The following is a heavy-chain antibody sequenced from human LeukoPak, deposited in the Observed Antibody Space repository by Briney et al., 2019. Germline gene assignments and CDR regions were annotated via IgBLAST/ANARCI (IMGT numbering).Heavy chain of an antibody. D-gene: IGHD6-13*01. CDR1: GGTFSSYA. V-gene: IGHV1-69*13. CDR2: IIPIFGTT. CDR3: ARDSAAAQSYYYYMDV. J-gene: IGHJ6*03. Sequence: SVKVSCEASGGTFSSYAISWVRQAPGQGLERMGGIIPIFGTTNYAQKFQGRVTITADESTSTAYMELSSLRSEDTAVYYCARDSAAAQSYYYYMDVWGKGTTVTISS.